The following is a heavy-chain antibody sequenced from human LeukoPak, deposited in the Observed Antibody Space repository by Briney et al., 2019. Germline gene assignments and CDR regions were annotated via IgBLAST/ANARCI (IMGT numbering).Heavy chain of an antibody. CDR1: GGSVSSGSYY. Sequence: KPSETLSLTCTVSGGSVSSGSYYWSWIRQPPGKGLEWIGYIYYSGSTHYNPSLKSRVTISVDTSKNQFSLKLSSVTAADTAVYYCARFSGYDLDYWGQGTLVTVSS. CDR2: IYYSGST. V-gene: IGHV4-61*01. J-gene: IGHJ4*02. D-gene: IGHD5-12*01. CDR3: ARFSGYDLDY.